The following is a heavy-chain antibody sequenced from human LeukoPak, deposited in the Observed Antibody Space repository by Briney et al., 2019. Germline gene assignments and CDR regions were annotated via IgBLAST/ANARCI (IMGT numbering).Heavy chain of an antibody. CDR2: INHSGST. V-gene: IGHV4-34*01. CDR3: ARLRGLLVGRPNPRFDY. CDR1: GGSFSGYY. Sequence: PSETLSLTCAVYGGSFSGYYWSWIRQPPGKGLEWIGEINHSGSTNYNPSLKSRVTISVDTSKNQFSLKLSSVTAADTAVYYCARLRGLLVGRPNPRFDYWGQGTLVTVSS. J-gene: IGHJ4*02. D-gene: IGHD3-10*01.